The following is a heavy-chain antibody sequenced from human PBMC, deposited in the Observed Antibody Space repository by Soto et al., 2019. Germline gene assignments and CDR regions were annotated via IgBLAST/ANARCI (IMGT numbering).Heavy chain of an antibody. J-gene: IGHJ6*02. CDR1: GGSICSYY. V-gene: IGHV4-59*08. CDR3: ARQNPAQGYYYGMDV. CDR2: IYYSGST. Sequence: PSETPSLTCTVSGGSICSYYWGWIRQQPGKGLEWIGYIYYSGSTKYNPSLKSRVTISLDTSKNQFSLKLSSVTAADTAVYYCARQNPAQGYYYGMDVWGQGTTLTVSS.